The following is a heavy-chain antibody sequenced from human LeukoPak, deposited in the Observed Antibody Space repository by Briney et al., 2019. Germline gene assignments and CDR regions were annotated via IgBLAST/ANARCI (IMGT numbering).Heavy chain of an antibody. CDR3: AKDIHSGQQLRVDY. D-gene: IGHD5-18*01. J-gene: IGHJ4*02. V-gene: IGHV3-43*02. CDR1: GFTFDDYA. CDR2: ISGDGGST. Sequence: PGGSLRLSCAASGFTFDDYAMHWVRQAPGKGLEWVSLISGDGGSTYYADSVKGRFTISRDNSKNSLYLQMNSLRTEDTALYYCAKDIHSGQQLRVDYWGQGTLVTVSS.